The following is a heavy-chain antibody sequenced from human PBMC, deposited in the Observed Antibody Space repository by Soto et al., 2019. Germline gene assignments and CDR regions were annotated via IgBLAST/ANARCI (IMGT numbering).Heavy chain of an antibody. V-gene: IGHV4-39*01. CDR1: GGSISRINNY. CDR2: IYYGGTT. J-gene: IGHJ4*02. Sequence: PSETLSLTCIVSGGSISRINNYWGWIRQPPGKGLDWIGCIYYGGTTYYNPSLESRATISVDMSENQISLKLTSVTAADTAVYFCARRHGDYSRFDYWGQGAPVTVSS. CDR3: ARRHGDYSRFDY. D-gene: IGHD4-17*01.